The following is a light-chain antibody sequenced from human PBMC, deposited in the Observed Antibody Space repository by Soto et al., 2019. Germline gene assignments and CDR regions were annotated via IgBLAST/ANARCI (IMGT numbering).Light chain of an antibody. CDR2: DAS. CDR1: QDISNY. Sequence: DIQMTQSPSSLSASVGDRVTITCQASQDISNYLNWYQQKPGKAPKLLIYDASNLETGVPSRFSGSGSGTNFTFPISSLQPEDIATYYCQQYDNLLRVTFGQGTRLEIK. V-gene: IGKV1-33*01. J-gene: IGKJ5*01. CDR3: QQYDNLLRVT.